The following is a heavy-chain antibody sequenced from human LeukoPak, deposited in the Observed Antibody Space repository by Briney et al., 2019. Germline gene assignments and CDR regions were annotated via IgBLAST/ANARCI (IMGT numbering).Heavy chain of an antibody. Sequence: HPGGSLRLSCAASGFTFSSYWMHWVRQAPGKGLVWVSRINSDGSSSSYADSVKGRFTISRDNAKNTLYLQMNSLRAEDTAVYYCARGATWNDVNYWGQGTLVTVSS. V-gene: IGHV3-74*01. CDR3: ARGATWNDVNY. D-gene: IGHD1-1*01. J-gene: IGHJ4*02. CDR2: INSDGSSS. CDR1: GFTFSSYW.